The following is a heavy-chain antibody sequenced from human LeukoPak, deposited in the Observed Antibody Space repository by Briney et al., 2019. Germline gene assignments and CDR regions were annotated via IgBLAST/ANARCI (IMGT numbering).Heavy chain of an antibody. CDR1: GLAFRSDS. V-gene: IGHV3-21*01. CDR2: IINSSSYI. Sequence: GGALRRSSAASGLAFRSDSMKWVRPAPGKGRGWVASIINSSSYIYYAELVKGRFTTYRENAKKILYLQMNSLRAEDTAVYYCARVGQWLVLEEYYFDYWGQGTLVTVSS. D-gene: IGHD6-19*01. CDR3: ARVGQWLVLEEYYFDY. J-gene: IGHJ4*02.